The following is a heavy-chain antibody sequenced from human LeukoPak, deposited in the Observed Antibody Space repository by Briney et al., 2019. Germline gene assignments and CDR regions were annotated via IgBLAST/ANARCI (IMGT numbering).Heavy chain of an antibody. CDR2: IYYTGST. D-gene: IGHD1-26*01. Sequence: SETLSLTCTVSGGSINGYYWSWIRQSPGKGLESLGYIYYTGSTNYNPSLKSRVTMSVDTSRNQFFLRLSSVTAADTAVYYCARNLVGAPRYFDFWGQGTLVTVSS. CDR3: ARNLVGAPRYFDF. J-gene: IGHJ4*02. CDR1: GGSINGYY. V-gene: IGHV4-59*01.